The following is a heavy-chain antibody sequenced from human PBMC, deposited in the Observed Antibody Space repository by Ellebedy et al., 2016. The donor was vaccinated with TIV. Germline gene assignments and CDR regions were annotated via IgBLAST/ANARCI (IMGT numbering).Heavy chain of an antibody. D-gene: IGHD3-10*01. V-gene: IGHV3-43*01. CDR2: IDWDGSFI. J-gene: IGHJ2*01. CDR3: ARGGPGGDNWFFGL. CDR1: GFTFHDYT. Sequence: PGGSLRLSCAASGFTFHDYTMLWVRQAPGRGLEWVSLIDWDGSFIYYADSLRGLFTISRESAKNSFYLQMHSLKAGDTAVYYCARGGPGGDNWFFGLWGRGTRVTVSS.